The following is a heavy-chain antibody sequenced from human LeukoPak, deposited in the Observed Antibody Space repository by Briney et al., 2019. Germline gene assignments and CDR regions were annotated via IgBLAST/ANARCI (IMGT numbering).Heavy chain of an antibody. CDR2: IYYSGSA. J-gene: IGHJ4*02. CDR3: ARGANDYGIYYFDY. D-gene: IGHD4-17*01. V-gene: IGHV4-30-4*01. Sequence: SETLSLTCTVSGGSISSYYWSWIRQPPGKGLEWIGYIYYSGSAYYNLSLKSRVTISVDTSKNQFSLKLSSVTAADTAVYYCARGANDYGIYYFDYWGQGALVTVSS. CDR1: GGSISSYY.